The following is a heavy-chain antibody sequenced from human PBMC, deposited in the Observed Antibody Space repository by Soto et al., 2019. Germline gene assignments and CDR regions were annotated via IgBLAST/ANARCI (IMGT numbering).Heavy chain of an antibody. V-gene: IGHV3-53*01. Sequence: DVQLVESGGGLIQPGGSLRLSCAAFGLTVSGKKYMAWVRQAPGKGLEGVSGVYDTDGTYYADSVKGRFTSSRDSSKTIVYLQMNSLRPDDTAVYYCASWRLQEHAYDIWGLGTTVTVSS. CDR2: VYDTDGT. CDR3: ASWRLQEHAYDI. D-gene: IGHD4-4*01. J-gene: IGHJ3*02. CDR1: GLTVSGKKY.